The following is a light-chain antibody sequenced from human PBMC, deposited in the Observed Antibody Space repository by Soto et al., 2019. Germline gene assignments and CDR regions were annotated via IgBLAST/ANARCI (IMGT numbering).Light chain of an antibody. CDR3: QQYGSSWWT. V-gene: IGKV3-20*01. CDR1: QSVSSRY. J-gene: IGKJ1*01. Sequence: LLTQSPGPLSLSPGDRATLSWRDSQSVSSRYLAWYQQKTGQAPRLLIYGESSRATGIPDRFSGSGSGTELTLTISRLEPEDFAVYYCQQYGSSWWTFGQGTKVDIK. CDR2: GES.